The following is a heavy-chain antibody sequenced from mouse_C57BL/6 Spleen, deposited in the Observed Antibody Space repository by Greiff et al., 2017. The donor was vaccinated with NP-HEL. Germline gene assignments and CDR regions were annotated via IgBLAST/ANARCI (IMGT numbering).Heavy chain of an antibody. D-gene: IGHD2-4*01. J-gene: IGHJ4*01. CDR3: VYDYDDAMDY. CDR2: IDPSDSET. V-gene: IGHV1-52*01. CDR1: GYTFTSYW. Sequence: QVHVKQPGAELVRPGSSVKLSCKASGYTFTSYWMHWVKQRPIQGLEWIGNIDPSDSETHYNQKFKDKATLTVDKSSSTAYMQLSSLTSEDSAVYYCVYDYDDAMDYWGQGTSVTVSS.